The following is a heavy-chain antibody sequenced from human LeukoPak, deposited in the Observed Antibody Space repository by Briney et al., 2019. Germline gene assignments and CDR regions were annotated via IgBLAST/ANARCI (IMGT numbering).Heavy chain of an antibody. CDR1: GFTFSSYA. V-gene: IGHV3-23*01. CDR3: AKDYSDIPTTRPLTLFDC. Sequence: GGSLRLSCAASGFTFSSYALSWVRQAPGKGLEWVSSISGSGDSTYYADSVKGRFTISRDNSKNTLYLQMNSLRAEDTAVYYCAKDYSDIPTTRPLTLFDCWGQGTLVTVSS. J-gene: IGHJ4*02. D-gene: IGHD2-2*02. CDR2: ISGSGDST.